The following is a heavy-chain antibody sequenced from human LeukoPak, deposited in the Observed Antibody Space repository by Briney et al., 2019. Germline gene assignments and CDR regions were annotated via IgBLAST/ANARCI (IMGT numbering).Heavy chain of an antibody. V-gene: IGHV1-8*03. CDR1: GYTFTSYD. J-gene: IGHJ5*02. CDR3: ARSAVAGYNWFDP. D-gene: IGHD6-19*01. CDR2: MNPNSGNT. Sequence: ASVKVSCKASGYTFTSYDINWVRQATGQGLEWMGWMNPNSGNTGYAQKFQGRVTITRNTSISTAYMELSRLRSDDTAVYYCARSAVAGYNWFDPWGQGTLVTVSS.